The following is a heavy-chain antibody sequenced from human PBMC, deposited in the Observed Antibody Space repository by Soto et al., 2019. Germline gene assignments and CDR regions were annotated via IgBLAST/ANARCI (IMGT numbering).Heavy chain of an antibody. J-gene: IGHJ6*03. CDR2: IKKDGSEK. D-gene: IGHD2-2*01. CDR3: ASWFGGYCSSNGCRGVHYYMDF. CDR1: GFNPSSYW. V-gene: IGHV3-7*01. Sequence: GGSLRLSCVISGFNPSSYWLTWVRQAPGRGLEWVANIKKDGSEKYYVDSVKGRFTISRDNSKNSLFLQMNSLRAEDTAVYYCASWFGGYCSSNGCRGVHYYMDFWGKGTTVTVSS.